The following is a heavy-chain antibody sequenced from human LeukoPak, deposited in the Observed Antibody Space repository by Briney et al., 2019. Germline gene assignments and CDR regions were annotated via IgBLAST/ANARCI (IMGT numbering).Heavy chain of an antibody. D-gene: IGHD3-22*01. Sequence: SETLSLTCAVYGGSFSGYYWSWIRQPPGKGLEWIGEINHSGSTNYNPSLKSRVTISVDTSKNQFSLKLSSVTAADTAVYYCARFSARYDSSGYYSDYWGQGTLVTVSS. V-gene: IGHV4-34*01. CDR3: ARFSARYDSSGYYSDY. CDR2: INHSGST. J-gene: IGHJ4*02. CDR1: GGSFSGYY.